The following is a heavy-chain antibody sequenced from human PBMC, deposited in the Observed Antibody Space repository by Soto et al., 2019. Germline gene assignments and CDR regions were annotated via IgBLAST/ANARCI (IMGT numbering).Heavy chain of an antibody. Sequence: LSLTCAASGFTFDDNAMHWVRKAPGKGLDWVSLISWDGGSTYYADSVMGRFTISRDNRKNSLYLQMNSLRAEDTDLYYCAKDGGRKCVVYYFDYWGQGTLVTVSS. V-gene: IGHV3-43D*03. CDR1: GFTFDDNA. CDR2: ISWDGGST. D-gene: IGHD2-15*01. CDR3: AKDGGRKCVVYYFDY. J-gene: IGHJ4*02.